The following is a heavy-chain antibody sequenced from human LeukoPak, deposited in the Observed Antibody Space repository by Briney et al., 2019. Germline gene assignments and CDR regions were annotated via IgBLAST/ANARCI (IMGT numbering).Heavy chain of an antibody. D-gene: IGHD2-2*01. CDR2: XXXXGEVT. J-gene: IGHJ4*02. Sequence: PGGSLRLSXTASGCTFRKYNMXXXRQPPXKGXXXXXXXXXXGEVTFXADSVXGRXRXXXXXSKNTLYLPMNSLRGEDAGVYYCXNWGGTETXGTIWYGPLDYWGQGAQVTVSS. CDR1: GCTFRKYN. V-gene: IGHV3-23*01. CDR3: XNWGGTETXGTIWYGPLDY.